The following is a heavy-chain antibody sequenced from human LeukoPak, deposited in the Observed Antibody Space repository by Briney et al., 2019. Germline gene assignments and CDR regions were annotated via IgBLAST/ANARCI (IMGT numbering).Heavy chain of an antibody. CDR2: ISWNSGSI. V-gene: IGHV3-9*01. J-gene: IGHJ4*02. D-gene: IGHD6-19*01. CDR1: GFTFDDYA. Sequence: TGGSLRLSCAASGFTFDDYAMHWVRQAPGKGLEWVSGISWNSGSIGYADSVKGRFTISRDNAKNSLYLQMNSLRAEDTALYYCAKDSGIAVADDYFDYWGQGTLVTVSS. CDR3: AKDSGIAVADDYFDY.